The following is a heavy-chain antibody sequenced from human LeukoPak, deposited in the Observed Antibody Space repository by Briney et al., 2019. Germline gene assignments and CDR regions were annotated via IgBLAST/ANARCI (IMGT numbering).Heavy chain of an antibody. Sequence: GGPLRLSCVASGFTFSSYWMPWVRQGPGKGLAWVSRINSDGSSTSYADCVKGRFTISRDNAKNALYLQMNSLRAEDTAVYYCASGFSDTSGSTWGQGTLVTVSS. V-gene: IGHV3-74*01. CDR1: GFTFSSYW. CDR3: ASGFSDTSGST. J-gene: IGHJ5*02. D-gene: IGHD3-22*01. CDR2: INSDGSST.